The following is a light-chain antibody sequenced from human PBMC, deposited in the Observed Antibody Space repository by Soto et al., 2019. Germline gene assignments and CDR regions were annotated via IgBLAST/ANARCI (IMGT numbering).Light chain of an antibody. J-gene: IGKJ3*01. Sequence: DIQLTQSPSFLSASVGXRVTITCRASQDISSYSAWYQQKPGKAPKLLIYAASTLQSGVPSRFSGSGSGTEFTLTISSLQPEDFATYYCQHFYDYPHSFGPGTKVDIK. V-gene: IGKV1-9*01. CDR1: QDISSY. CDR3: QHFYDYPHS. CDR2: AAS.